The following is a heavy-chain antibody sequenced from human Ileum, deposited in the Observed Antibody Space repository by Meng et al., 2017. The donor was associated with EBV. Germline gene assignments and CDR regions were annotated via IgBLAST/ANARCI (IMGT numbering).Heavy chain of an antibody. CDR3: ARERIATSGTLGSFDL. Sequence: QVQLVESGGGLVKPGGSLRLSCAASGFSFSDHYMSWFRQAPGKGLEWIAFIRDSGSALFYADSVKGRFTISRDNGKKSLYLEMDSLRVEDSAVYYCARERIATSGTLGSFDLWGQGTLVTVSS. CDR2: IRDSGSAL. CDR1: GFSFSDHY. J-gene: IGHJ5*02. V-gene: IGHV3-11*01. D-gene: IGHD6-13*01.